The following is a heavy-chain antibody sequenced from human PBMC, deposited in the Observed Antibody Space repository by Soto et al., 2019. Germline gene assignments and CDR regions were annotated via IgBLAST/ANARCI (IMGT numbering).Heavy chain of an antibody. J-gene: IGHJ4*02. CDR3: AGFDYGGIDY. CDR2: IIPIFGTA. V-gene: IGHV1-69*01. D-gene: IGHD4-17*01. Sequence: SVKVSCKASGGTFSSYAISWVRQAPRQGLEWMGGIIPIFGTANYAQKFQGRVTITADESTSTAYMELSSLRSEDTAVYYCAGFDYGGIDYWGQGTLVTVSS. CDR1: GGTFSSYA.